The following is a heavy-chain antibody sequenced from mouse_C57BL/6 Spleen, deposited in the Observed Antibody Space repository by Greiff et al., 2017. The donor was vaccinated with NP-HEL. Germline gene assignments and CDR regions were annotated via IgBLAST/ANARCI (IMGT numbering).Heavy chain of an antibody. D-gene: IGHD2-4*01. V-gene: IGHV5-6*01. CDR2: ISSGGSYT. CDR1: GFTFSSYG. CDR3: ARQDYDEDYYAMDY. Sequence: EVQVVESGGDLVKPGGSLKLSCAASGFTFSSYGMSWVRQTPDQRLEWVATISSGGSYTYYPDSVKGRFTISRDNAKNTLYLQMSSLKSEDTAMYYCARQDYDEDYYAMDYWGQGTSVTVSS. J-gene: IGHJ4*01.